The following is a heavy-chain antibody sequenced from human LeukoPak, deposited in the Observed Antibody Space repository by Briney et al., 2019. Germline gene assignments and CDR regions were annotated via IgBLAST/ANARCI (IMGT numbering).Heavy chain of an antibody. J-gene: IGHJ4*02. V-gene: IGHV3-33*01. D-gene: IGHD4-11*01. CDR3: ARLGLYSNYLFDY. Sequence: GGSLRLSCAASGFTFSNYGMHWVRQAPGKGLEWVAVIWYDGSNKYYADSVKGRFTISRDNSKNTLYLQMNSLRAEDTAVYYCARLGLYSNYLFDYWGQGTLVTVSS. CDR1: GFTFSNYG. CDR2: IWYDGSNK.